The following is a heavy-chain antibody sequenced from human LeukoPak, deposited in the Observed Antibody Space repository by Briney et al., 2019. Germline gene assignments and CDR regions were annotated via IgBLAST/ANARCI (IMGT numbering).Heavy chain of an antibody. CDR2: ISFSSSTK. CDR3: ARLGARSGSYDY. J-gene: IGHJ4*02. D-gene: IGHD3-10*01. CDR1: GFTFSSYS. Sequence: TGGSLRLSCVASGFTFSSYSMNWVRQAPGKGLEWVSYISFSSSTKYYADSVKGRFTISRDNAKNTLYLQMNSLRAEDTAVYYCARLGARSGSYDYWGQGTLVTVSS. V-gene: IGHV3-48*04.